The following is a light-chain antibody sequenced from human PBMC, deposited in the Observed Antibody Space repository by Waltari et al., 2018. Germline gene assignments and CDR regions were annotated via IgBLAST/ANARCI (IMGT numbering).Light chain of an antibody. CDR1: QNINIW. CDR3: QQYSGPIS. Sequence: DIQLTQSPSTLSASVGARVTITCRANQNINIWLAWYRQKPGKAPDLLIYKASTLQSGVPSRFSGSGSGTEFTLTISSLQPDDFATYYCQQYSGPISFGPGTRVLIK. V-gene: IGKV1-5*03. CDR2: KAS. J-gene: IGKJ3*01.